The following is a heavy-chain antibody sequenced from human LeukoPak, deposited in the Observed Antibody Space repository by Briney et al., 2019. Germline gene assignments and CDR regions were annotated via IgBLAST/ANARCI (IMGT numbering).Heavy chain of an antibody. CDR2: IYHSGST. J-gene: IGHJ3*01. Sequence: SETLSLTCAVSGGSISSGGYSWSWIRQPPGKGLEWIGYIYHSGSTYYNPSLKSRVTISVDRSKNQFSLKLSSVTAADTAVYYCARAAYSYGSDVWGQGTMVTVSS. D-gene: IGHD5-18*01. CDR3: ARAAYSYGSDV. CDR1: GGSISSGGYS. V-gene: IGHV4-30-2*01.